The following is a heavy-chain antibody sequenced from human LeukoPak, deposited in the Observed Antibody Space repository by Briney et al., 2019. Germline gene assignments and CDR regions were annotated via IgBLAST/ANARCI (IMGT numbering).Heavy chain of an antibody. Sequence: GSLRLTCAASGFTFSSYWMNWARQAPGKGLEWVASINHNGNVNYYVDSVKGRFTISRDNAKNSLYLQMSNLRAEDTAVYFCARGGGLDVWGQGATVTVSS. J-gene: IGHJ6*02. CDR2: INHNGNVN. CDR1: GFTFSSYW. CDR3: ARGGGLDV. D-gene: IGHD3-16*01. V-gene: IGHV3-7*03.